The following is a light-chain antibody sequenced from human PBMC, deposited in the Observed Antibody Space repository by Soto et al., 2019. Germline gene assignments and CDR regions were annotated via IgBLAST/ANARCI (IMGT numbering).Light chain of an antibody. J-gene: IGKJ4*01. CDR1: QNLLHSNGYNY. V-gene: IGKV2-28*01. CDR3: AQGLATPFT. CDR2: LGS. Sequence: EIVLTQSPLSLPVTPGEPASISCRSSQNLLHSNGYNYLNWYLQKPGQSPQLLIYLGSNRASGVPDRFSGSGSGTDFTLTINRVEAEDVGLYFCAQGLATPFTFGGGTTVDIK.